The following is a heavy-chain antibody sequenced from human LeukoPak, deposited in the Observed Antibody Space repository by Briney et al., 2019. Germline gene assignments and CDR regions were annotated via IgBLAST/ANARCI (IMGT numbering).Heavy chain of an antibody. CDR2: IYYSGST. J-gene: IGHJ6*03. V-gene: IGHV4-34*01. CDR1: GGSFSGYY. Sequence: PSETLSLTCAVYGGSFSGYYWSWIRQPPGKGLEWIGSIYYSGSTYYNPSLKSRVTISVDTSKNQFSLKLSSVTAADTAVYYCARVRYSSSWYINYYYYYMDVWGKGTTVTVSS. D-gene: IGHD6-13*01. CDR3: ARVRYSSSWYINYYYYYMDV.